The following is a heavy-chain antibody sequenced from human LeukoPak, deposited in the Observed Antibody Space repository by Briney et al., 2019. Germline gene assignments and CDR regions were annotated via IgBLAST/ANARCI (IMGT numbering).Heavy chain of an antibody. V-gene: IGHV4-59*01. Sequence: SETLSLTCTVSGGSISRYHWSWIRQPPGKGLEWIGYIYSSGSTNYNPSLKSRVTISVDTSKNQFSLKLSSVTAADTAVYYCARGAAATYWGQGTLVTVSS. D-gene: IGHD6-13*01. J-gene: IGHJ4*02. CDR3: ARGAAATY. CDR1: GGSISRYH. CDR2: IYSSGST.